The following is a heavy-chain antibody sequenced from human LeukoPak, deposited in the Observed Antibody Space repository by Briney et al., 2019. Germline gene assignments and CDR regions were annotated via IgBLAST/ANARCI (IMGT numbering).Heavy chain of an antibody. V-gene: IGHV1-8*01. CDR2: MNPNSGNT. D-gene: IGHD2-2*01. CDR1: VYTFTSYD. Sequence: ASVKVSSKASVYTFTSYDINWVRQAPGQGLEWMGWMNPNSGNTGYAQKFQGRVTMTRNTSISTAYMELSSLRSEDTAVYYCARHHEPRYCSSTSCPTGWFDPWGQGTLVTVSS. CDR3: ARHHEPRYCSSTSCPTGWFDP. J-gene: IGHJ5*02.